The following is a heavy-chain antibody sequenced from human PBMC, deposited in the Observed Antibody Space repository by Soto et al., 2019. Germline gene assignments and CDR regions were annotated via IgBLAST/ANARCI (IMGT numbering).Heavy chain of an antibody. CDR2: IYYSGST. D-gene: IGHD3-10*01. V-gene: IGHV4-39*01. Sequence: QLQLQESGPGLVKPSETLSLTCTVSGGSISSSSYYWGWIRQPPGKGLEWIGSIYYSGSTYYNPSLKSRVTISVDTSKNQSSLKLSSVTAADTAVYYCARRDMVRDSPTWGAFDIWGQGTMVTVSS. J-gene: IGHJ3*02. CDR3: ARRDMVRDSPTWGAFDI. CDR1: GGSISSSSYY.